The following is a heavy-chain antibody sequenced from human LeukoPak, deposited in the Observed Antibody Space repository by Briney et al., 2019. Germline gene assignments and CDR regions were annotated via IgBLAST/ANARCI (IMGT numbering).Heavy chain of an antibody. CDR2: IYYSGST. Sequence: SETLSLTCTVSGGSISSYYWSWIRQPPGKGLEWIGYIYYSGSTDYNPSLKSRVTISGDTSKNQFSPRLSSVTAADTAVYYCARASYSYDINGWVPFDYWGQGTLVTVSS. D-gene: IGHD3-22*01. CDR1: GGSISSYY. V-gene: IGHV4-59*08. J-gene: IGHJ4*02. CDR3: ARASYSYDINGWVPFDY.